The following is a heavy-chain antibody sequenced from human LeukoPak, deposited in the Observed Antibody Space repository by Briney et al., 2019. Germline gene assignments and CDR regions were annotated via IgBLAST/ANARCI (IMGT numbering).Heavy chain of an antibody. V-gene: IGHV4-31*03. J-gene: IGHJ4*02. Sequence: SETLSLTCTVSGGSISSGGYYWSWIRQHPGKGLEWIGYIYYSGSTYYNPSLKSRVTISVDTSKNQFSLKLSSVTAADTAVYYCARDTDYYDSSGYYLPFDYWGQGTLVTVSS. CDR3: ARDTDYYDSSGYYLPFDY. CDR1: GGSISSGGYY. CDR2: IYYSGST. D-gene: IGHD3-22*01.